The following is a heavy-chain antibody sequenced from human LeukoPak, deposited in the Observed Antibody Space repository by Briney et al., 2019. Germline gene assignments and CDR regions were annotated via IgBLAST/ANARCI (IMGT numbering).Heavy chain of an antibody. CDR3: ARFHDYSNYGRYYYYGMDV. D-gene: IGHD4-11*01. J-gene: IGHJ6*02. CDR2: ISSSGSTI. V-gene: IGHV3-48*03. Sequence: PGGSPRLSCAASGFTFSSYEMNWVRQAPGKGLKWVSYISSSGSTIYYADSVKGRFTISRDNAKNSLYLQMNSLRAEDTAVYYCARFHDYSNYGRYYYYGMDVWGQGTTVTASS. CDR1: GFTFSSYE.